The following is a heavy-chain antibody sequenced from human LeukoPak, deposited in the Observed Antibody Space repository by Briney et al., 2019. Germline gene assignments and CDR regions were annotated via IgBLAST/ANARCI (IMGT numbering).Heavy chain of an antibody. D-gene: IGHD3-10*01. Sequence: NPGGSLRLSCAASGFTFTHAWMTWVRQAPGKGLEWVGRIKSKADGETTDHAAPVKGRFFMSRDDSKATLFLQMNYLETEDTAVYYCTTDLGITMIRGVIVSWGQGTLVTVSS. CDR2: IKSKADGETT. J-gene: IGHJ4*02. CDR1: GFTFTHAW. CDR3: TTDLGITMIRGVIVS. V-gene: IGHV3-15*01.